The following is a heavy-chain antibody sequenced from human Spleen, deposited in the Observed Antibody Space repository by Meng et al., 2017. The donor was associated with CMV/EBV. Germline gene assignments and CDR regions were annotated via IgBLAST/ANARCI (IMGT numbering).Heavy chain of an antibody. CDR3: ARGLSLWLGESYYGMDV. V-gene: IGHV3-74*01. CDR2: INSDGSST. CDR1: GFTFSSYW. Sequence: GGSLRLSCAASGFTFSSYWMHWVRQAPGKGLVWVSRINSDGSSTSYADSVKGRFTISRDNAENTLYLQMNSLRAEDTAVYYCARGLSLWLGESYYGMDVWGRGTTVTVSS. J-gene: IGHJ6*02. D-gene: IGHD3-10*01.